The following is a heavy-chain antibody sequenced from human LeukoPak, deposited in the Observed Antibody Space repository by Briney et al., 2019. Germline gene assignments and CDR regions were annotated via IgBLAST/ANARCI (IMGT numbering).Heavy chain of an antibody. CDR3: ARGVRRITIFGVPKGFDY. CDR2: INHSGST. V-gene: IGHV4-34*01. CDR1: GFTFSSYS. J-gene: IGHJ4*02. D-gene: IGHD3-3*01. Sequence: PGGSLRLSCAASGFTFSSYSMNWIRQPPGKGLEWVGEINHSGSTNYNPSLKSRVTISVDTSKNQFSLKLSSVTAADTAVYYCARGVRRITIFGVPKGFDYWGQGTLVTVSS.